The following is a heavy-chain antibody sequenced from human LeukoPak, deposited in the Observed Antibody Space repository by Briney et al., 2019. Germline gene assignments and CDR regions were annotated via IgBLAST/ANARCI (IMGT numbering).Heavy chain of an antibody. V-gene: IGHV3-74*01. Sequence: PGGSLRLSCAASGFTFSSYWMHWVRQAPGKGLVWVSRINTDGSSTSYADSVKGRFTISRDNAKNTLYLQMNSLRAEDTAVYYCAGDPNSGRQQLAINAFDIWGQGTMVTVSS. CDR3: AGDPNSGRQQLAINAFDI. D-gene: IGHD6-13*01. CDR1: GFTFSSYW. J-gene: IGHJ3*02. CDR2: INTDGSST.